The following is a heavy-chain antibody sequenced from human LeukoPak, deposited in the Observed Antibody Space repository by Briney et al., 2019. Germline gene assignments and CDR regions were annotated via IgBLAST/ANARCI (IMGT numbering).Heavy chain of an antibody. V-gene: IGHV1-46*01. CDR2: INPSGGST. J-gene: IGHJ5*02. Sequence: GASVKVSCKASGYTFTSYYMHWVRQAPGQGLEWMGIINPSGGSTSYAQKFQGRVTMTRDTSTSTVYMELSSLRSEDTAVYYCASGYSSGWSNNWFDPWGQGTLVTVSS. CDR3: ASGYSSGWSNNWFDP. CDR1: GYTFTSYY. D-gene: IGHD6-19*01.